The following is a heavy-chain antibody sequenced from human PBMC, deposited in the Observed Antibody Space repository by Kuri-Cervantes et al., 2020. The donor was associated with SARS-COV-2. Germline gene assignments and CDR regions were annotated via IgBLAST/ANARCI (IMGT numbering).Heavy chain of an antibody. Sequence: SETLSLTCTVSGGSISSYYWSWIRQPPGKGLEWIGYIYYSGSTNYNPSLKSRVTISVDTSKNQFSLKPSSVTAADTAVYYCARLNDFWSGYPYGMDVWGQGTTVTVSS. CDR2: IYYSGST. CDR3: ARLNDFWSGYPYGMDV. D-gene: IGHD3-3*01. V-gene: IGHV4-59*12. CDR1: GGSISSYY. J-gene: IGHJ6*02.